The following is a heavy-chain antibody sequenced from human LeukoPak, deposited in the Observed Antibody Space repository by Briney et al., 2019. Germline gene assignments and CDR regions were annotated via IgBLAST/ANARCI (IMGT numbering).Heavy chain of an antibody. Sequence: GGSLRLSCAASGFTFSSYAMSWVRQAPGKGLEWAAVIWFDGSKIYYADSVKGRFTISRDTSKNTLFLQMNNLRAEDTAVYYCAKAGGDCTSSSCYSDWFNPWGQGTLVTVSS. CDR1: GFTFSSYA. CDR3: AKAGGDCTSSSCYSDWFNP. D-gene: IGHD2-2*02. J-gene: IGHJ5*02. V-gene: IGHV3-33*06. CDR2: IWFDGSKI.